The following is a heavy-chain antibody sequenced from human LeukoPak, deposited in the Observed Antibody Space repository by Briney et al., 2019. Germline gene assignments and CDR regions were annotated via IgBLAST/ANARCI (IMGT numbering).Heavy chain of an antibody. Sequence: PGRSLRLSCAASGFTFSSYGMRWVRQAPGKGLEWVAVISYDGSNKYYADSVKGRFTISRDNSKNTLYLQMNSLRAEDTAVYYCAKDTSSSDYYYYYGMDVWGQGTTVTISS. J-gene: IGHJ6*02. V-gene: IGHV3-30*18. CDR2: ISYDGSNK. CDR1: GFTFSSYG. CDR3: AKDTSSSDYYYYYGMDV. D-gene: IGHD2-2*01.